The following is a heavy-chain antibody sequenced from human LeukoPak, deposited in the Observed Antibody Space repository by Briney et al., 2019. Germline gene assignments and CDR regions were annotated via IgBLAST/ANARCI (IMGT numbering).Heavy chain of an antibody. CDR2: IYWDNNK. CDR3: AHYVDTARGRPFFDY. CDR1: GFSLSTTGVA. D-gene: IGHD5-18*01. Sequence: SGPTLVKPTQILALTCSFSGFSLSTTGVAVGWIRQPPGRALEWLALIYWDNNKVSSPSLKNRLPITKDTFKNRVVLTMTDVDPEDTATYFCAHYVDTARGRPFFDYWGQGTLVTVSA. J-gene: IGHJ4*02. V-gene: IGHV2-5*02.